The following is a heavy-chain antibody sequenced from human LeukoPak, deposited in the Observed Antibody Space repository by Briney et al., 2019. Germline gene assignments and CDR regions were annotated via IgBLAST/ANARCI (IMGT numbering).Heavy chain of an antibody. V-gene: IGHV1-8*02. Sequence: ASVKVSCKASGYTFTSYGISWVRQAPGQGLEWMGWMNPNSGNTGYAQKFQGRVTMTRNTSISTAYMELSSLRSEDTAVYYCARPGSITIFGVVIIHHYYYGMDVWGQGTTVTVSS. CDR1: GYTFTSYG. CDR3: ARPGSITIFGVVIIHHYYYGMDV. J-gene: IGHJ6*02. D-gene: IGHD3-3*01. CDR2: MNPNSGNT.